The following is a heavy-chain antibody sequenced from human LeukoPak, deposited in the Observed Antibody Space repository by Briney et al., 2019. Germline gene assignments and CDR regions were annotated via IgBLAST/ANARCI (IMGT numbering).Heavy chain of an antibody. CDR3: ARDLHYYGSGP. CDR1: GFNFRDYS. CDR2: ISGTSSYM. Sequence: GGSLRLSCVAYGFNFRDYSMNWVRQAPGKGLDWVSGISGTSSYMYHGDSVKGRFTVSRGNARNSLYLQMESLRVEDTAVYYCARDLHYYGSGPWGQGTLVTVSS. D-gene: IGHD3-10*01. V-gene: IGHV3-21*01. J-gene: IGHJ5*02.